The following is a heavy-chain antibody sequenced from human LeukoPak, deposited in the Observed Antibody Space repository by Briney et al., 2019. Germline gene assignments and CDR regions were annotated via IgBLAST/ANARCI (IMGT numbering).Heavy chain of an antibody. CDR3: ARTGSSSSYYSYYYMDV. CDR1: GFPLSRYW. D-gene: IGHD6-6*01. Sequence: PGGSLRLSCAASGFPLSRYWMTWVRQARGEGLEWVANIKEDRFDQDYVDSVRGRFTISRDNAQSSLYLQMSSLRAEDTAVYYCARTGSSSSYYSYYYMDVWGKGTTVTVSS. J-gene: IGHJ6*03. V-gene: IGHV3-7*01. CDR2: IKEDRFDQ.